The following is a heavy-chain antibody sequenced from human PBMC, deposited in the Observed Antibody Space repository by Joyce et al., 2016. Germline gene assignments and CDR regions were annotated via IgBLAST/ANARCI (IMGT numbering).Heavy chain of an antibody. Sequence: QVQVVESGGGVVQPGRSLRLSCAASGFNFRNYGMHWVRQAPGKGLEWRTVIWSDGSEKYYVDAVKGRFTISRDNSKNTVYLQMNSLRAEDTAVYYCARDGGLRMVQPNWFDPWGQGTLVTVSS. CDR2: IWSDGSEK. CDR3: ARDGGLRMVQPNWFDP. V-gene: IGHV3-33*01. D-gene: IGHD3-10*01. CDR1: GFNFRNYG. J-gene: IGHJ5*02.